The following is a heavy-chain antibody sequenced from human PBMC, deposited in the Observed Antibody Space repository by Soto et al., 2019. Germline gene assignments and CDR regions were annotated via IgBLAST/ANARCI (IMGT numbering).Heavy chain of an antibody. J-gene: IGHJ4*02. CDR1: GYTFTRYG. Sequence: ASVKVSFKTSGYTFTRYGISWVRQAPGQGLEWMGWISTYNGNTNYAQKFQGRATMTTDTSTTTAYMELRSLKSDDTAVYYCARLLFLEWFDDYWGQGTLVTVSS. CDR2: ISTYNGNT. D-gene: IGHD3-3*01. CDR3: ARLLFLEWFDDY. V-gene: IGHV1-18*04.